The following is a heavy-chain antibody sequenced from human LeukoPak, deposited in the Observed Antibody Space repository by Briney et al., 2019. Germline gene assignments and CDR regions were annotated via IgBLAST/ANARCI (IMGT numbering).Heavy chain of an antibody. CDR2: IDRSNCDI. Sequence: GGSLRLSCAASGFALSGYSINWVRQAPGKGLEWVSFIDRSNCDIYYADSVKGRFTISRDNARESVFLQLNRLRAEDTAVYYCTRDPGYSSSSISFWGQGTLVTVSS. D-gene: IGHD6-6*01. CDR3: TRDPGYSSSSISF. V-gene: IGHV3-21*01. J-gene: IGHJ4*02. CDR1: GFALSGYS.